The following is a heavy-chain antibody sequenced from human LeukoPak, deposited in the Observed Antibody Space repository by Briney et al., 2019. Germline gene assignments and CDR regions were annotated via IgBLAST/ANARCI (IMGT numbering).Heavy chain of an antibody. CDR3: ARDLIRMVEMATTSWAFDI. CDR2: ISYDGSNK. J-gene: IGHJ3*02. CDR1: GFTFSSYA. D-gene: IGHD5-24*01. Sequence: PGGSLRLSCAASGFTFSSYAMHWVRQAPGKGLEWVAVISYDGSNKYYADSVKGRFTISRDNSKNTLYLQMNSLRAEDTAVYYCARDLIRMVEMATTSWAFDIWGQGTMVTVSS. V-gene: IGHV3-30*04.